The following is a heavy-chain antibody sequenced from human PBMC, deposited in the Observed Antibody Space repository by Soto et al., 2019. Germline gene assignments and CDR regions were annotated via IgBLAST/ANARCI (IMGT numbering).Heavy chain of an antibody. V-gene: IGHV3-11*06. CDR1: GFTFSDYY. Sequence: QVQLVESGGGLVKPGGSLRLSCAASGFTFSDYYMSWIRQAPGKGLEWVSYISSSSSYTNYADSVKGRFTISRDNAKNSLYLKMNSLRAEDTAVYYCERIKIEYSSSVNFDYWGQGTLVTVSS. D-gene: IGHD6-6*01. CDR3: ERIKIEYSSSVNFDY. J-gene: IGHJ4*02. CDR2: ISSSSSYT.